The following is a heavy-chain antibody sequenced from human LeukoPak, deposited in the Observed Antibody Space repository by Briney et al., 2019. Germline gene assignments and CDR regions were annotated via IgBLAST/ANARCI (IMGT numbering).Heavy chain of an antibody. CDR1: GGSISISNYY. J-gene: IGHJ4*02. V-gene: IGHV4-39*07. Sequence: PSETLSLTCTVSGGSISISNYYWGWIRQPPGKGLEWIGSIYYSGSTSYNPSLKSRVTISVDTSKNQFSLKLSSVTAADTAVYYCARNFSSGWFDYWGQGTLVTVSS. D-gene: IGHD6-19*01. CDR3: ARNFSSGWFDY. CDR2: IYYSGST.